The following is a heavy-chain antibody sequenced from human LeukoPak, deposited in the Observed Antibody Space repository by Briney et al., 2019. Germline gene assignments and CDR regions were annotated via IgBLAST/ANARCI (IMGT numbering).Heavy chain of an antibody. V-gene: IGHV1-2*02. J-gene: IGHJ4*02. D-gene: IGHD5-24*01. CDR2: INPNTGGI. CDR3: ARDGHRAPFEY. CDR1: GYTFTGYY. Sequence: ASVKVSCKASGYTFTGYYMHWVRQAPGQGLEWMGWINPNTGGINYAEKFQGRVTMTRDTSITTAYMELSRLRSDDTAVYYCARDGHRAPFEYWGQGTSVTVSS.